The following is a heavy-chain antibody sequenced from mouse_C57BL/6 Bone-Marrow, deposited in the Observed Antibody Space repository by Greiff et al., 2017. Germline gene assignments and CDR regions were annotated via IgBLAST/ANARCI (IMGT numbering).Heavy chain of an antibody. CDR2: INPGSGGT. J-gene: IGHJ2*01. V-gene: IGHV1-54*01. Sequence: VQLQQSGAELVKPGTSVKVSCKASGYAFTNYLIEWVKQRPGQGLEWIGVINPGSGGTNYNEKFKGKATLTADKSSSTAYMQLSSLISEDSAVYYCARYYYDSDLDYWGQGTTLTVAS. D-gene: IGHD1-1*01. CDR1: GYAFTNYL. CDR3: ARYYYDSDLDY.